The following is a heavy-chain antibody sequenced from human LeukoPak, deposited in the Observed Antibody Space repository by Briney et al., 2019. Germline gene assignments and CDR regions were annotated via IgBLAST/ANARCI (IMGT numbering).Heavy chain of an antibody. D-gene: IGHD3-22*01. CDR1: GYTFTTYA. Sequence: ASVKVSCKASGYTFTTYAITWVRQAPGQGLEWMGWISAYNGNTNYAQKFQGRVTMTEDTSVDTAYLELSSLRSEDTAVYYCATPRDSDNRGYYYDLTYWGQGTLVTVSS. CDR3: ATPRDSDNRGYYYDLTY. J-gene: IGHJ4*02. V-gene: IGHV1-18*01. CDR2: ISAYNGNT.